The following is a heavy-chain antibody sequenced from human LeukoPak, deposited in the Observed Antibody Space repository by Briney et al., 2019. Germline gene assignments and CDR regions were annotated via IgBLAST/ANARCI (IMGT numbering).Heavy chain of an antibody. CDR2: INHSGST. CDR3: ARAPTAYCLSTTYQPYFDY. CDR1: GGSFSGYY. D-gene: IGHD2-2*01. Sequence: SETLSLTCAVYGGSFSGYYWSWIRQPPGKGLEWIGEINHSGSTNYNPSLKSRVTISVDTSKNQFSLKLTSVTAADTAVYYCARAPTAYCLSTTYQPYFDYWGQGTLVTVSS. J-gene: IGHJ4*02. V-gene: IGHV4-34*01.